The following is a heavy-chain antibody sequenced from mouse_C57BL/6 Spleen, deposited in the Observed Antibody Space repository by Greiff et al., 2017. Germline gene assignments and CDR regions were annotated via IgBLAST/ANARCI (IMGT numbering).Heavy chain of an antibody. J-gene: IGHJ4*01. V-gene: IGHV1-26*01. CDR2: INPNNGGT. CDR3: ARFTTVVATDYYAMDY. D-gene: IGHD1-1*01. CDR1: GYTFTDYY. Sequence: EVQLQQSGPELVKPGASVKISRKASGYTFTDYYMNWVKQSHGKSLEWIGDINPNNGGTSYNQKFKGKATLTVDKSSSTAYMELRSLTSEDSAVYYCARFTTVVATDYYAMDYWGQGTSVTVSS.